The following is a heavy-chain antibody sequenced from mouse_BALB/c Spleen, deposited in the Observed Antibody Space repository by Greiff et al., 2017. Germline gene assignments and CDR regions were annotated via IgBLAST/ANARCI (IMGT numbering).Heavy chain of an antibody. D-gene: IGHD3-1*01. Sequence: VQLQQSGAELAKPGASVKMSCKASGYTFTSYWMHWVKQRPGQGLEWIGYINPSTGYTEYNQKFKDKATLTADKSSSTAYMQLSSLTSEDSAVYYCARGREIGAFFAWFAYWGQGTLVTVSA. J-gene: IGHJ3*01. CDR2: INPSTGYT. CDR1: GYTFTSYW. CDR3: ARGREIGAFFAWFAY. V-gene: IGHV1-7*01.